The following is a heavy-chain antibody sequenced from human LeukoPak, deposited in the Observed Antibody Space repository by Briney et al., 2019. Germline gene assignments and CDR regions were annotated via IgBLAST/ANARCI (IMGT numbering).Heavy chain of an antibody. V-gene: IGHV3-66*01. CDR3: ARSRLHPIIFDY. CDR1: GFTVSSNY. Sequence: GGSLRLSCAASGFTVSSNYMSWVRQAPGKGLEWVSVIYGGVNTVYADSVQGRFTISRDNSKNTLYLQMSSLRAEDTAVYYCARSRLHPIIFDYWGQGTLVTVSS. D-gene: IGHD5-24*01. J-gene: IGHJ4*02. CDR2: IYGGVNT.